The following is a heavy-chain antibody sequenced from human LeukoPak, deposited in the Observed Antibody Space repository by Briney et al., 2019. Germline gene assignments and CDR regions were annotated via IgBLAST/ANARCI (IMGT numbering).Heavy chain of an antibody. CDR3: ARGVSYGDPSLDY. J-gene: IGHJ4*02. CDR1: GFRFSTYG. D-gene: IGHD4-17*01. V-gene: IGHV3-33*01. Sequence: GGSLRLSCAASGFRFSTYGMHWVRQAPGKGLEWVAVIWYDGSNKYYADSVRGRFTISRDNSKNTLYLQMNSLRAEDTAVYYCARGVSYGDPSLDYWGQGTLVTVSS. CDR2: IWYDGSNK.